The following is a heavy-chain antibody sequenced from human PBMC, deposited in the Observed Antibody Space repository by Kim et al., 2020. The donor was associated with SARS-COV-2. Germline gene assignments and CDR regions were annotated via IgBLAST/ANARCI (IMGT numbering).Heavy chain of an antibody. CDR2: IYYSGST. D-gene: IGHD3-10*01. J-gene: IGHJ6*02. CDR3: AREGAGSGSYTEYYYGMDV. Sequence: SETLSLTCTVSGGSISSSSYYWGWIRQPPGKGLEWIGSIYYSGSTYYNPSLKSRVTISVDTCKNQFSLKLSSVTAADTAVYYCAREGAGSGSYTEYYYGMDVWGQGTTVTVSS. CDR1: GGSISSSSYY. V-gene: IGHV4-39*07.